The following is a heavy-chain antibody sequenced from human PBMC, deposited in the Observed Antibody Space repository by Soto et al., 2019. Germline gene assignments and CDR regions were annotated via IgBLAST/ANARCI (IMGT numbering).Heavy chain of an antibody. V-gene: IGHV3-33*01. CDR1: GFSFNMYG. Sequence: GGSLRLSXEASGFSFNMYGMHWVRQAPAKGLEWVAVTWYDGSTTYYADSVRDRFTVSRDNPNNKLYLQMDSLRAEDTAAYYCVRDSQWELTNAFEVWGQGTTVTVSS. J-gene: IGHJ3*01. CDR2: TWYDGSTT. D-gene: IGHD1-7*01. CDR3: VRDSQWELTNAFEV.